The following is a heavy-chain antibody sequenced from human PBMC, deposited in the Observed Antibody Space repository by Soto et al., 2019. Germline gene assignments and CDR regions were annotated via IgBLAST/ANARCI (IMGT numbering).Heavy chain of an antibody. CDR3: ARLGYYYDSSGLL. J-gene: IGHJ4*02. V-gene: IGHV3-53*01. CDR1: GFTVSSNY. CDR2: IYSGGST. D-gene: IGHD3-22*01. Sequence: GGSLRLSCAASGFTVSSNYMSWVRPAPGKGLEWVSVIYSGGSTYYADSVKGRFTISRDNAKNSLYLQMNSLRAEDTAVYYCARLGYYYDSSGLLWGQGTLVTVSS.